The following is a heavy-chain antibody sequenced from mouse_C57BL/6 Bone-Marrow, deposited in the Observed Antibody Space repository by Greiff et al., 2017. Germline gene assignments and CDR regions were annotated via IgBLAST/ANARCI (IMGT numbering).Heavy chain of an antibody. V-gene: IGHV1-69*01. D-gene: IGHD3-1*01. CDR1: GYTFTSSG. J-gene: IGHJ3*01. CDR3: AREGMLSAWFAY. Sequence: QVQLQQPGAELVMPGASVKLSCKASGYTFTSSGMRWVKQRPGQGLEWIGEIDPSDSYTNYNQKFKGKSTLTVDKSSSTAYMQLSSLTSEHSAVYYCAREGMLSAWFAYWGQGPLVTVAA. CDR2: IDPSDSYT.